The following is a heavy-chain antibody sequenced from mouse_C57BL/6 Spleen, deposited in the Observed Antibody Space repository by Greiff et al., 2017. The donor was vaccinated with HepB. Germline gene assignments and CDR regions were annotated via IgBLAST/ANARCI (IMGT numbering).Heavy chain of an antibody. D-gene: IGHD2-1*01. Sequence: EVQLQQSGPELVKPGASVKMSCKASEYTFTDYNMHWVKQSHGKSLEWIGYINPNNGGTSYNQKFKGKATLTVNKSSSTAYMELRSLTSEDSAVYYCAREGYYGNYEDYWGQGTTLTVSS. CDR1: EYTFTDYN. V-gene: IGHV1-22*01. CDR2: INPNNGGT. J-gene: IGHJ2*01. CDR3: AREGYYGNYEDY.